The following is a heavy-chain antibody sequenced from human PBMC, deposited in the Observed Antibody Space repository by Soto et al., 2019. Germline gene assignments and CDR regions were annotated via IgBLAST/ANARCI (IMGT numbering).Heavy chain of an antibody. Sequence: QVQLVESGGGGGVVQPGRSLRLSCAASGFTFSDYGMHWVRQAPGKGLEWVALISYDGINKYYADSVKGRFTMSRDNSKSTLYLQMNSLGAEDTAVYYCAKDLKPLTPFGSGFDYWGQGTLVTVSS. D-gene: IGHD3-10*01. CDR1: GFTFSDYG. CDR2: ISYDGINK. CDR3: AKDLKPLTPFGSGFDY. J-gene: IGHJ4*02. V-gene: IGHV3-30*18.